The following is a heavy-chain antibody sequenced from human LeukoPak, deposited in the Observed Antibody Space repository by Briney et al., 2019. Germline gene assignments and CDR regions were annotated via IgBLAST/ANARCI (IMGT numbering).Heavy chain of an antibody. Sequence: SETLSLTCTVSGGSISSSSYYWGWIRQPPGKGLEWIGNIYYSGTTYYNPSLKSRVTISVDTSKNQFSLKLSSVTAADTAVYYCARDLGFWSGPDYWGQGTLVTVSS. D-gene: IGHD3-3*01. CDR1: GGSISSSSYY. CDR2: IYYSGTT. CDR3: ARDLGFWSGPDY. J-gene: IGHJ4*02. V-gene: IGHV4-39*07.